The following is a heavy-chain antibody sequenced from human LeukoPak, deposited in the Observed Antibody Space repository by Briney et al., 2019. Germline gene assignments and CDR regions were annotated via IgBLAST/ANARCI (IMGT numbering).Heavy chain of an antibody. CDR1: GFTFSDYY. J-gene: IGHJ6*02. D-gene: IGHD5-18*01. CDR2: ISSSSSYT. CDR3: ARDQYSYGYYYYYYGMDV. Sequence: PGGSLRLSCAASGFTFSDYYMSWIRQAPGKGLEWVSYISSSSSYTNYADSVKGRFAISRDNAKNSLYLQMYSLRAEDTAVYYCARDQYSYGYYYYYYGMDVWGQGTTVTVSS. V-gene: IGHV3-11*06.